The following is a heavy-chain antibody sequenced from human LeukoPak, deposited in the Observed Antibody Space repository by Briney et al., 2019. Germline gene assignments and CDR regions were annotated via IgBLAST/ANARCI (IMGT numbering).Heavy chain of an antibody. CDR2: IYPGGSDT. V-gene: IGHV5-51*01. J-gene: IGHJ4*02. D-gene: IGHD2-2*02. Sequence: PGESLKISCKGSGYSFTSYWIGWVRQMPGKGLEWMGIIYPGGSDTRYSPSFQGQVTISADKSISTAYLQWSSLKASDTAMYYCARPYCSSTSCYNRFDYWGQGTLVTVSS. CDR3: ARPYCSSTSCYNRFDY. CDR1: GYSFTSYW.